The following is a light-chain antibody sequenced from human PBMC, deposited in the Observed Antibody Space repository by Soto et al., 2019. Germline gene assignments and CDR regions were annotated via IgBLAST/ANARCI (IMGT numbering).Light chain of an antibody. CDR3: QQYNSVPYS. J-gene: IGKJ2*03. CDR1: QSIGSW. CDR2: DAS. V-gene: IGKV1-5*01. Sequence: DIQMTQSPSTLSASVGDRVTITCRASQSIGSWLAWYQQKPGKAPKLLIYDASNLEGGVPSRFSGSGSGTEFTLTISSLQPDDFATYYCQQYNSVPYSFGQGTKLEI.